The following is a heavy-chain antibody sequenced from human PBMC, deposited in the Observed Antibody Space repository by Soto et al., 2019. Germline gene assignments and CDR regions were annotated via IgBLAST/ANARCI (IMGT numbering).Heavy chain of an antibody. D-gene: IGHD4-17*01. CDR3: ASFMFVTTRPTYAFDI. CDR2: ISAYNGNT. J-gene: IGHJ3*02. Sequence: ASVKVSCKASGYTFTIYGISCVLQSPLQGLEWMGWISAYNGNTNYAQKLQGRVTMTTDTSTSTAYMELRSLRSDDTAVYYCASFMFVTTRPTYAFDIWGQGTMVTV. V-gene: IGHV1-18*04. CDR1: GYTFTIYG.